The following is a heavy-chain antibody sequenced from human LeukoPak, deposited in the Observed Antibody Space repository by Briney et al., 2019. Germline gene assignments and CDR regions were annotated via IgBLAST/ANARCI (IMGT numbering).Heavy chain of an antibody. D-gene: IGHD2-15*01. CDR3: ARDGDIVVVVAATNFDY. V-gene: IGHV1-2*02. Sequence: ASVKVSCKASGYTFTGYYMHWVRQAPRQGLEWMGWINPNSGGTNYAQKFQGRVTMTRDTSISTAYMELSRLRSDDTAVYYCARDGDIVVVVAATNFDYWGQGTLVTVSS. CDR2: INPNSGGT. J-gene: IGHJ4*02. CDR1: GYTFTGYY.